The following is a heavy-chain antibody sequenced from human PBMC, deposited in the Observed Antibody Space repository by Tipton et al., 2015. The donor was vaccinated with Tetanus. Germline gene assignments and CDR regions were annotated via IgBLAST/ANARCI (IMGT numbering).Heavy chain of an antibody. D-gene: IGHD2-2*01. CDR1: GGSMSSNY. Sequence: TLSLTCTVSGGSMSSNYWSWIRQPPGKGPEWLGHIDYSGNTNYNSSLKGRATISLNTPKNHFSLKLTSVTAADTAVYYCARTSIPAADYCFDYWGQGTLVTVSS. CDR3: ARTSIPAADYCFDY. V-gene: IGHV4-59*08. J-gene: IGHJ4*02. CDR2: IDYSGNT.